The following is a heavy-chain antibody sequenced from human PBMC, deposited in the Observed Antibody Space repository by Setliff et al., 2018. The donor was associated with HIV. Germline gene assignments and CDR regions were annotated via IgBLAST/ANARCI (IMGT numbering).Heavy chain of an antibody. Sequence: PSETLSLTCPVSGGSISSSSYYWGWIRQPPGKGLEWIVSIYYSGSTYYNPSLKSRVTISVDTSKNQFSLRLNSVTAADTAMYYCARGLLFGRSLDYWGQGTLVTVSS. V-gene: IGHV4-39*07. D-gene: IGHD3-3*01. CDR1: GGSISSSSYY. CDR2: IYYSGST. J-gene: IGHJ4*02. CDR3: ARGLLFGRSLDY.